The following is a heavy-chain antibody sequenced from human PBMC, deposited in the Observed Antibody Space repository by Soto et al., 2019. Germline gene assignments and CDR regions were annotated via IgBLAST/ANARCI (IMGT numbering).Heavy chain of an antibody. CDR3: ARVAITLVRGVSFYYYYGMDV. CDR2: ISAYNSNT. V-gene: IGHV1-18*01. Sequence: ASVKVSCKASGYTFTSYGISWVRQAPGQGLEWMGWISAYNSNTNYAQKLQGRVTMNTDTSTSTAYMELRSLRSDDTAVYYCARVAITLVRGVSFYYYYGMDVWG. CDR1: GYTFTSYG. J-gene: IGHJ6*02. D-gene: IGHD3-10*01.